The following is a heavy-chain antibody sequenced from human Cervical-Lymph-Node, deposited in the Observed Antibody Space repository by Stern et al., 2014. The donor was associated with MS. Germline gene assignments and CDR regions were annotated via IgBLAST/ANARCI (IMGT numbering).Heavy chain of an antibody. D-gene: IGHD6-19*01. J-gene: IGHJ6*02. CDR1: GYTFTSYY. CDR3: AREVAGHRLAMMDV. V-gene: IGHV1-46*01. CDR2: INRSGGST. Sequence: VQLVESGAEVKTPGASVKLSCKASGYTFTSYYMHWVRQSPGQGLEWMGMINRSGGSTSYAQNIQGRVTVTRDTSTSTVYMELNSLRSEDTAVYYCAREVAGHRLAMMDVWGQGTSVTVSS.